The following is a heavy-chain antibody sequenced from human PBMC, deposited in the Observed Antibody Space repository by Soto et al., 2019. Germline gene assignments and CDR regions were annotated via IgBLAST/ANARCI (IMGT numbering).Heavy chain of an antibody. D-gene: IGHD3-3*01. CDR1: GFTFSSYE. CDR3: AMHLELPGVFHH. V-gene: IGHV3-48*03. Sequence: GGSLRLSCAASGFTFSSYEMNWVRQAPGKGLEWVSYISSSGSTIYYADSVKGQFTISRDNAKNSLYLQMNSLRAEDTAVYYCAMHLELPGVFHHWGQGTPVTVSS. CDR2: ISSSGSTI. J-gene: IGHJ1*01.